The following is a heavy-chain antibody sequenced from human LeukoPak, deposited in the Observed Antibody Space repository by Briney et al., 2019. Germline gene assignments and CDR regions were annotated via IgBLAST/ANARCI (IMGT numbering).Heavy chain of an antibody. CDR1: GGSISSYY. V-gene: IGHV4-59*12. CDR2: IYYSGST. Sequence: PSETLSLTCTVSGGSISSYYWSWIRQPPGKGLEWIGYIYYSGSTNYNPSLKSRVTISVDTSKNQFSLKLSSVTAADTAVYYCARGRAGGYSYGYSQSYYYYYMDVWGKGTTVTVSS. D-gene: IGHD5-18*01. J-gene: IGHJ6*03. CDR3: ARGRAGGYSYGYSQSYYYYYMDV.